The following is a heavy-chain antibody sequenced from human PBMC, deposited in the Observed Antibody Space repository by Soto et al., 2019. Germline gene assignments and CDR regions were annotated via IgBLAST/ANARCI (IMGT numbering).Heavy chain of an antibody. J-gene: IGHJ6*01. V-gene: IGHV3-33*01. CDR1: GFTFSSYG. CDR2: IWYDGSKI. Sequence: ESGGGVVQPGGSLRLSCAASGFTFSSYGMHWVRQAPGKGLEWVAVIWYDGSKIYYADSVKGRFTISRDNSKSTLYPQMNSLRAEDTAVYYCARPLEQHQLGFGMDVWGQGSPVTVSS. D-gene: IGHD6-13*01. CDR3: ARPLEQHQLGFGMDV.